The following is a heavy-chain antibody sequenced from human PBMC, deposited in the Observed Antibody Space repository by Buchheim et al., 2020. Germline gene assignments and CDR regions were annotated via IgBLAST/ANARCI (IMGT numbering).Heavy chain of an antibody. Sequence: VQLVESGGALVQPGRSLRLSCAASGFSFGDYAIHWVRQAPGKGLEWVSGVSWNSGVIEYADSVRGRFTVSRDNAQNSLYLEMDRLRPEDTALYYCAKALYGDYGGGFDSWGQGT. J-gene: IGHJ4*02. V-gene: IGHV3-9*01. CDR1: GFSFGDYA. CDR3: AKALYGDYGGGFDS. CDR2: VSWNSGVI. D-gene: IGHD4-17*01.